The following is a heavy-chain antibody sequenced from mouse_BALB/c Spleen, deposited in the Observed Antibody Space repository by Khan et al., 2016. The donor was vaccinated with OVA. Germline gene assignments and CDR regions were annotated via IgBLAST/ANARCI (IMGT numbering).Heavy chain of an antibody. CDR3: ARSARIKY. V-gene: IGHV3-2*02. CDR2: ISYSGST. D-gene: IGHD1-2*01. Sequence: EVQLQESGPGLVTPSQSLSLTCTVTGYSITSGYGWNWLRQFPGNKLEWMGYISYSGSTNYNPSIKSRISITRDTSKNQFFLQLNSVTTEDTATYYCARSARIKYWGQGTTLTVSS. J-gene: IGHJ2*01. CDR1: GYSITSGYG.